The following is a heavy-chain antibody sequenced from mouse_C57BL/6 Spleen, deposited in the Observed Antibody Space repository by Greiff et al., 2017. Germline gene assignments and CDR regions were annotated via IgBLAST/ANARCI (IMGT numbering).Heavy chain of an antibody. Sequence: EVQRVESGGGLVKPGGSLKLSCAASGFTFSDYGMHWVRQAPEKGLEWVAYISSGSSTIYYADTVKGRFTISRDNAKNTLFLQMTSLRSEDTAMYYCGRGDYYGRTGDYYGDWGKGTTLTVAS. CDR2: ISSGSSTI. CDR1: GFTFSDYG. CDR3: GRGDYYGRTGDYYGD. V-gene: IGHV5-17*01. D-gene: IGHD2-1*01. J-gene: IGHJ2*01.